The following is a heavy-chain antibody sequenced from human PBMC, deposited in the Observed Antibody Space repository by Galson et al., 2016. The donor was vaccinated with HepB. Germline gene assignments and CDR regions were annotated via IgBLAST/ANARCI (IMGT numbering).Heavy chain of an antibody. J-gene: IGHJ5*02. CDR1: GFTFSSYG. Sequence: SMRLSCAASGFTFSSYGMNWVRQAPGKGLEWVSYISTYSSTIYYADSVKGRFTNTRDNAKNSLHLQMNSLRSEDTAVYYCARDKIGGATMNWFDPWGQGTLVTVSS. D-gene: IGHD1-26*01. CDR2: ISTYSSTI. CDR3: ARDKIGGATMNWFDP. V-gene: IGHV3-48*04.